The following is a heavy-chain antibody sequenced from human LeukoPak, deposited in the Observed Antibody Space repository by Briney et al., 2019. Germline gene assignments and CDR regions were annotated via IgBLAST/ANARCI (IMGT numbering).Heavy chain of an antibody. CDR1: GFTFSSYG. D-gene: IGHD3-22*01. CDR2: INSDGSST. V-gene: IGHV3-74*01. Sequence: GRSLRLSCAASGFTFSSYGMHWVRQAPGKGLVWVSRINSDGSSTRYADSVKGRFTISRDNAKNTLYLQMNSLRAEDTAVYYCARSHYYDSSGYYYYYYGMDVWGQGTTVTVSS. CDR3: ARSHYYDSSGYYYYYYGMDV. J-gene: IGHJ6*02.